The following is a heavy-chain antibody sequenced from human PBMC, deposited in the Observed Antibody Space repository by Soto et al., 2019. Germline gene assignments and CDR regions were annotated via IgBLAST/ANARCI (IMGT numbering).Heavy chain of an antibody. D-gene: IGHD3-22*01. CDR2: IKPIFGTP. CDR3: ARSNYYYETRGYYDPKGNWFDP. Sequence: SVKVSCKASGGSFSSSGISWVRQAPGQGLEWMGGIKPIFGTPIYAQRFQGRVTMTADEFTNTAYMELSSLRSEDTAVYYCARSNYYYETRGYYDPKGNWFDPWGQGTLVTVSS. V-gene: IGHV1-69*13. CDR1: GGSFSSSG. J-gene: IGHJ5*02.